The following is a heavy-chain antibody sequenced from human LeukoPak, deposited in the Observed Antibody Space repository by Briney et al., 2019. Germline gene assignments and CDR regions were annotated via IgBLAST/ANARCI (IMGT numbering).Heavy chain of an antibody. D-gene: IGHD5-18*01. CDR3: ARCRYSYDLYYYYYYMDV. CDR2: ISPSGSTV. CDR1: GFIFSSYE. J-gene: IGHJ6*03. Sequence: GGSLRLSCAASGFIFSSYEMNWVRQAPGKGLEWVSYISPSGSTVSYADSVEGRFTISRDNAKNSLYLQMNSLRAEDTAVYYCARCRYSYDLYYYYYYMDVWGKGTTVTVSS. V-gene: IGHV3-48*03.